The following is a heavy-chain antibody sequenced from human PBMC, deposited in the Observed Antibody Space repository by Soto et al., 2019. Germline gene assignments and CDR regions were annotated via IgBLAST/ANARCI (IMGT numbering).Heavy chain of an antibody. Sequence: SETLSLTCAVSGGSISSGGYSWSWVRQPPGKGLEWIGYIYHSGSTYYNPSLKSRVTISVDTSKNQFSLKLSSVTAADTAIYYCTSHSYYDHSWWGQGTLVTVSS. J-gene: IGHJ4*02. CDR1: GGSISSGGYS. D-gene: IGHD3-22*01. CDR2: IYHSGST. V-gene: IGHV4-30-2*01. CDR3: TSHSYYDHSW.